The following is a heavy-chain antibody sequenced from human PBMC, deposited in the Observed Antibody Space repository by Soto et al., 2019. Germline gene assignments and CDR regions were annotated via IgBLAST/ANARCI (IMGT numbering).Heavy chain of an antibody. CDR1: GFSFSSHW. J-gene: IGHJ4*02. Sequence: EVQLVQSGGGLVQPGGSLRLSCGASGFSFSSHWMTWVRQAPGKGPEWVANIKPDGSDKHYVDSVKGRFTIARDNAEYSLYLQMSSRRAEDTAVYYCARLYGSVSTFDYWGQGTLVTVSS. CDR2: IKPDGSDK. V-gene: IGHV3-7*01. CDR3: ARLYGSVSTFDY. D-gene: IGHD6-25*01.